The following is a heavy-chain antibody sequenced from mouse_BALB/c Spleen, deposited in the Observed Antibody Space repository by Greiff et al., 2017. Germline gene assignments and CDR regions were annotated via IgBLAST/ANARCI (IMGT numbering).Heavy chain of an antibody. CDR1: GYTFTSYY. D-gene: IGHD1-1*02. V-gene: IGHV1S81*02. J-gene: IGHJ4*01. CDR2: INPSNGGT. Sequence: QVQLKQSGAELVKPGASVKLSCKASGYTFTSYYMYWVKQRPGQGLEWIGEINPSNGGTNFNEKFKSKATLTVDKSSSTAYMQLSSLTSEDSAVYYCTRGGGLYYAMDYWGQGTSVTVSS. CDR3: TRGGGLYYAMDY.